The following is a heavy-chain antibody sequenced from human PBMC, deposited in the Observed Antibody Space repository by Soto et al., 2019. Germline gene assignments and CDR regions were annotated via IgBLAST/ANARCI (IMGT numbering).Heavy chain of an antibody. CDR1: GFTFSSYS. CDR3: TTGTAVAIYNFDY. CDR2: ISSSSGYI. D-gene: IGHD6-19*01. V-gene: IGHV3-21*03. J-gene: IGHJ4*02. Sequence: PGGSLRLSCAAPGFTFSSYSMNWVRQAPGKGLEWVSSISSSSGYIYYADSVKGRFTISRDNAKNSLYLQMNSLKTEDTAVYYCTTGTAVAIYNFDYWGQGTLVTVSS.